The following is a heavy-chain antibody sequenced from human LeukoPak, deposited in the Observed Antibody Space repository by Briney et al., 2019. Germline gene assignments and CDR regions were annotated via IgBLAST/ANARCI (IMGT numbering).Heavy chain of an antibody. CDR1: GGSFSGYY. J-gene: IGHJ3*02. CDR3: ARRSRRIMITFGGVQGAFDI. Sequence: SETLSLTCAVYGGSFSGYYWSWIRQPPGKGLEWIGEINHSGSTNYNPSLKSRVTISVDTSKNQSSLKLSSVTAADTAVYYCARRSRRIMITFGGVQGAFDIWGQGTMVTVSS. D-gene: IGHD3-16*01. CDR2: INHSGST. V-gene: IGHV4-34*01.